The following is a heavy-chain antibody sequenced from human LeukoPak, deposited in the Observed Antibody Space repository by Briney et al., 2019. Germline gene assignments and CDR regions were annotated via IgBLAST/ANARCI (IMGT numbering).Heavy chain of an antibody. J-gene: IGHJ4*02. CDR2: IYSSGTT. CDR3: ARDKGSNPFDY. D-gene: IGHD4-11*01. V-gene: IGHV4-4*08. CDR1: RDSISGYY. Sequence: PSETLSLTCTVSRDSISGYYWSWIRQPPGKGLEWIGYIYSSGTTNYNPSLKSRVTISVDTSNNQFFLMLTSVTAADTAVYYCARDKGSNPFDYWGQGTLVTVSS.